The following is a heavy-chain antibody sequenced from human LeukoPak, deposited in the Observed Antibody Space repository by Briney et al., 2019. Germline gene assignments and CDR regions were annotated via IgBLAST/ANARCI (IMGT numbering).Heavy chain of an antibody. V-gene: IGHV3-7*01. CDR3: ARAGYCRGGTCYSNYFDF. D-gene: IGHD2-15*01. CDR1: GFTFSSYW. CDR2: IKQDGNEK. J-gene: IGHJ4*02. Sequence: GGSLRLSCAASGFTFSSYWMSWVRQAPGKGLEWVANIKQDGNEKYFVDSVKGRFSIYRDNAKNSLYLQMSSLRAEDTAVYYCARAGYCRGGTCYSNYFDFWGQGTLVTVSS.